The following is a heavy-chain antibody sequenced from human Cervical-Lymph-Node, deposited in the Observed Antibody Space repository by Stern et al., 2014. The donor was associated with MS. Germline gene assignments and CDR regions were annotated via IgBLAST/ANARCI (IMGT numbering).Heavy chain of an antibody. CDR2: INRDGSDT. CDR1: GFNFSSYC. V-gene: IGHV3-74*02. J-gene: IGHJ4*02. Sequence: EVQLVESGGGLVQPGGSLRLSCAASGFNFSSYCMHWVRQFPEKGLFWVSQINRDGSDTSYADSVKGRFSISRDNIRNMLYLRMTSLRAEVTAVYYCARGVGDYWGQGARVTVSS. CDR3: ARGVGDY. D-gene: IGHD3-16*01.